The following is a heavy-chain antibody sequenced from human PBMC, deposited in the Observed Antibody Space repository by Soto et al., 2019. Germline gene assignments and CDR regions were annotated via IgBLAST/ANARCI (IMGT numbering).Heavy chain of an antibody. V-gene: IGHV4-39*01. CDR3: ARRGFDGGYFDF. Sequence: QLQLQESGPGLVKPSETLSLTCTVSGGSISSSSYYWGWIRQPTGKGLEWIGSIYYSGSTYYNPSLRRRVTISVDTSKYQFSLKLSSVTAADVAVYYCARRGFDGGYFDFWGQGILVTVSS. CDR2: IYYSGST. J-gene: IGHJ4*02. D-gene: IGHD3-10*01. CDR1: GGSISSSSYY.